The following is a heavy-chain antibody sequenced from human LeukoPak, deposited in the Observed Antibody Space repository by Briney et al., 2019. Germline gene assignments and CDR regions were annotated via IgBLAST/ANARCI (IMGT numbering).Heavy chain of an antibody. CDR2: IYYSGNT. CDR3: ARQYYNILTGYCPPGY. V-gene: IGHV4-39*01. D-gene: IGHD3-9*01. J-gene: IGHJ4*02. CDR1: GGSISSSSYY. Sequence: SETLSLTCTVSGGSISSSSYYWGWIRQPPGTGLEWIGSIYYSGNTYYNPSLKSRVTISVDTSKNQFSLKLSSVTAADTAVYYCARQYYNILTGYCPPGYWGQGTLVTVSS.